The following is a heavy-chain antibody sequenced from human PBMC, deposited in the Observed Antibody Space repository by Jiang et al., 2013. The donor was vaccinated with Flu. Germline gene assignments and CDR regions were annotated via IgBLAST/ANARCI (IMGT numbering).Heavy chain of an antibody. Sequence: SGPGLVKPSGTLSLTCAVSGGSIYSTNWWSWVRQPPGKGLEWIGEIYHSGTTNYNPALKSRVTISVEKSKNQFSLNLSSVTAADTAVYYYARGENLDFWRGNWFDPWGQGTLVTVSS. CDR3: ARGENLDFWRGNWFDP. CDR1: GGSIYSTNW. J-gene: IGHJ5*02. V-gene: IGHV4-4*02. D-gene: IGHD3-3*01. CDR2: IYHSGTT.